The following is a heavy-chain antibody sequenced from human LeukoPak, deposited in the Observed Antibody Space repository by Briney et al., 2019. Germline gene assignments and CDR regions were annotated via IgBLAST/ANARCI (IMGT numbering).Heavy chain of an antibody. CDR1: GGTFSSYA. CDR3: ARARASSSWSSGAFDI. D-gene: IGHD6-13*01. J-gene: IGHJ3*02. CDR2: IIPILGIA. V-gene: IGHV1-69*04. Sequence: ASVKVSCKASGGTFSSYAISWVRQAPGQGLEWMGRIIPILGIANYAQRFQGRVTITADKSTSTAYMELSSLRSEDTAVYYCARARASSSWSSGAFDIWGQGTMVTVSS.